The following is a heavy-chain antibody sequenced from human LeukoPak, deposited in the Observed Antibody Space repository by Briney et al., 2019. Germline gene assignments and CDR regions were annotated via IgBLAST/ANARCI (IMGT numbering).Heavy chain of an antibody. CDR2: IYHSGST. V-gene: IGHV4-38-2*02. Sequence: SETLSLTCNVSGYSINSGYYWSWIRQPPGKGLEWIGNIYHSGSTFYNPSLKSRVTISLDTSKNQFSLKLSSVTAADTAVYYCAGVTGSYYFYYYMDVWGKGTTVTVSS. CDR3: AGVTGSYYFYYYMDV. D-gene: IGHD3-10*01. CDR1: GYSINSGYY. J-gene: IGHJ6*03.